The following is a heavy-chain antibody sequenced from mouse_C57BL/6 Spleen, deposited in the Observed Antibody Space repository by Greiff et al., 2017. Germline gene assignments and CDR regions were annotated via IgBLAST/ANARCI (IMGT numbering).Heavy chain of an antibody. J-gene: IGHJ1*03. V-gene: IGHV1-61*01. Sequence: QVQLQQSGAELVRPGSSVRLSCKASGYTFTSYWMDWGKQRPGQVLEWIGNIYPSDSETPYNQKFKDKATLTVDKSSSTAYMQLSSLTSEDSAVYYCARDITTVGYFDVWGTGTTVTVSS. CDR3: ARDITTVGYFDV. CDR2: IYPSDSET. CDR1: GYTFTSYW. D-gene: IGHD1-1*01.